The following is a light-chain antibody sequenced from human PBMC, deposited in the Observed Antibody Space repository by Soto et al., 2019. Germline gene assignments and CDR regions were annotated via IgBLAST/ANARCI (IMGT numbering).Light chain of an antibody. Sequence: EIVLTQSPGTLSLSPGERATLSCRASQSVSSSYLAWYQQKPGQAPRLLIYGASSRATGIPDRFSGSGSGTDFTLTISRLEPDDFAVYYCKQYGSSITFGPGTKVDIK. J-gene: IGKJ3*01. CDR2: GAS. CDR3: KQYGSSIT. V-gene: IGKV3-20*01. CDR1: QSVSSSY.